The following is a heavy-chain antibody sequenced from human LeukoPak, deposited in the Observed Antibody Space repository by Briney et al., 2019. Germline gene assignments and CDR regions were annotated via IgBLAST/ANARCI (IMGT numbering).Heavy chain of an antibody. Sequence: ASVKVSCKASGYTFTSYGISWVRQAPGQGLEWMGWISAYNGNTNYAQKLQGRVTMTTDTSTSTAYMELSSLRSEDTAVYYCARKEVPGAPYYYYGMDVWGQGTTVTVSS. CDR2: ISAYNGNT. D-gene: IGHD2-2*01. J-gene: IGHJ6*02. V-gene: IGHV1-18*01. CDR1: GYTFTSYG. CDR3: ARKEVPGAPYYYYGMDV.